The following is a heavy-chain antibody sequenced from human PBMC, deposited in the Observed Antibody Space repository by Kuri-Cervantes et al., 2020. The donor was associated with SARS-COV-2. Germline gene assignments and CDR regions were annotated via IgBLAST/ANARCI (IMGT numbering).Heavy chain of an antibody. J-gene: IGHJ4*02. Sequence: GESLKISCAASGFTFSSYAMSWVRQAPGKVLEWVSAISGSGGSTYYADSVKGRFTISRDNSKNALYLQMNSLRAEDTAVYYCAKDHQYYYDSSGYYYFGYWGQGTLVTVSS. CDR1: GFTFSSYA. V-gene: IGHV3-23*01. D-gene: IGHD3-22*01. CDR2: ISGSGGST. CDR3: AKDHQYYYDSSGYYYFGY.